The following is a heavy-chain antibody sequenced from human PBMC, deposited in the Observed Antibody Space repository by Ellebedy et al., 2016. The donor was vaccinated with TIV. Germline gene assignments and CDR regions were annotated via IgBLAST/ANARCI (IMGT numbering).Heavy chain of an antibody. CDR3: ARAAPRDFWSGYGSYYYYGMDV. D-gene: IGHD3-3*01. V-gene: IGHV4-59*01. CDR2: IYYSGST. CDR1: GGPISSYY. Sequence: SETLSLTXTVSGGPISSYYWSWIRQPPGKGLEWIGYIYYSGSTNYNPSLKSRVTISVDTSKNQFSLKLSSVTAADTAVYYCARAAPRDFWSGYGSYYYYGMDVWGQGTTVTVSS. J-gene: IGHJ6*02.